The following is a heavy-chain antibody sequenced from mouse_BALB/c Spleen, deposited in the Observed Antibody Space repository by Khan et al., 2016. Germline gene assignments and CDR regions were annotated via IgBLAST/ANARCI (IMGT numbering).Heavy chain of an antibody. V-gene: IGHV3-2*02. Sequence: EVQLQESGPGLVKPSQSLSLTCTVTGYSITSDYAWNWIRQFPGNKLEWMGYISYSGSTSYNPSLKSRISITRDTSKNQSFLQLNSVTTEDTATYYCACTTGYAMDYWGQGTSVTVSS. CDR1: GYSITSDYA. J-gene: IGHJ4*01. CDR2: ISYSGST. CDR3: ACTTGYAMDY. D-gene: IGHD1-1*01.